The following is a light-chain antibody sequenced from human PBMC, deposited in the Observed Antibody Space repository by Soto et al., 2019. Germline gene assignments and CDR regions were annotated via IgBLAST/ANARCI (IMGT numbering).Light chain of an antibody. CDR1: QSVSSSY. CDR3: QQYGSPLT. Sequence: EIVLTQSPGTLSLSPGERATLSYRASQSVSSSYLAWYQQKPGQAPRLLIYGASSRATGIPDRFSGSGSGTDFTLTISRLEPEDFAVYYCQQYGSPLTFGGGTRWIS. CDR2: GAS. V-gene: IGKV3-20*01. J-gene: IGKJ4*01.